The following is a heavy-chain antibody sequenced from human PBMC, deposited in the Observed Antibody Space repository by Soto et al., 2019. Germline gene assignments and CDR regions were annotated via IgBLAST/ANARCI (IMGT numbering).Heavy chain of an antibody. J-gene: IGHJ4*02. CDR3: ARDPVCSGGSCYDY. Sequence: LRLSCAASGFTFSRYWMTWVRQAPGKGLEWVANTKQDGSEIYYVDSVKGRFTISRDNAENSLYLQMNSLRAEDTAVYYCARDPVCSGGSCYDYWGQGTLVTVSS. V-gene: IGHV3-7*01. CDR1: GFTFSRYW. D-gene: IGHD2-15*01. CDR2: TKQDGSEI.